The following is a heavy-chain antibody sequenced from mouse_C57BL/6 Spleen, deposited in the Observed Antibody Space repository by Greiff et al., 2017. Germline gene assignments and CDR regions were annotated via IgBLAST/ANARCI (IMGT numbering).Heavy chain of an antibody. CDR1: GYTFTDYN. CDR2: INPNNGGT. J-gene: IGHJ3*01. CDR3: ARSGGGSSGYGGFAY. V-gene: IGHV1-18*01. D-gene: IGHD3-2*02. Sequence: VQLKESGPELVKPGASVKIPCKASGYTFTDYNMDWVKQSHGKSLEWIGDINPNNGGTIYNQKFKGKATLTVDKSSSTAYLELRSLTSEDTAVYDGARSGGGSSGYGGFAYWGQGTLVTVSA.